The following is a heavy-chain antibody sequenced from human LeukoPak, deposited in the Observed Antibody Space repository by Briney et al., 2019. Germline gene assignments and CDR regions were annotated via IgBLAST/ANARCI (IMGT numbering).Heavy chain of an antibody. V-gene: IGHV4-59*08. Sequence: SETLSLTCTVSGGSITSYYWSWIRQPPGKGLEYIGYIYYSGNTNYNPSLKSRVTISIDTSKNQFSLKLSSVTAADTAVYFCARHRTSPNRYPFDYWGQGTLVTVS. CDR3: ARHRTSPNRYPFDY. CDR1: GGSITSYY. D-gene: IGHD1-1*01. J-gene: IGHJ4*02. CDR2: IYYSGNT.